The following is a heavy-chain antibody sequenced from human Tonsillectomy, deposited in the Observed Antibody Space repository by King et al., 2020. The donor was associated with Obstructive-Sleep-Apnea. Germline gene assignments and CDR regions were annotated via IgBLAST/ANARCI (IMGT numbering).Heavy chain of an antibody. D-gene: IGHD5-18*01. V-gene: IGHV1-69*09. CDR2: IIPILGIT. CDR1: GGTFSSYA. Sequence: VQLVQSGAEVKKPGSSVKVSCKASGGTFSSYALSWARQAPGQGLEWMGRIIPILGITNFAQKFQGRVTITADKSTNTAYMELSSLRSEDTAVYYCARGNVDTPIPFDYWGQGTLAT. CDR3: ARGNVDTPIPFDY. J-gene: IGHJ4*02.